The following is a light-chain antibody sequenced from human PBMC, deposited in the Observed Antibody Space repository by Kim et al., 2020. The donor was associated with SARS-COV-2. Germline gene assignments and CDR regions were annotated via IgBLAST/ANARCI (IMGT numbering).Light chain of an antibody. Sequence: APGKTARITCGGNNIGSKSVHWYRQKPGQAPVLVIYYDSDRPSGIPERFSGSNSGNTATLTISRVEAGDEADYYCQVWDSSGDHYVFGTGTKVTVL. CDR1: NIGSKS. J-gene: IGLJ1*01. V-gene: IGLV3-21*04. CDR2: YDS. CDR3: QVWDSSGDHYV.